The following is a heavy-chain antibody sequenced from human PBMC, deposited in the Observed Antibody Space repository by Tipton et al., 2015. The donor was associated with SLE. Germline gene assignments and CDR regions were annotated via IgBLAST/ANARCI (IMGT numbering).Heavy chain of an antibody. CDR1: DDSITTDY. CDR3: ARADRGNCRNSDCYIFDY. J-gene: IGHJ4*02. D-gene: IGHD2-21*01. Sequence: TLSLTCTVSDDSITTDYWTWIRQPAGKGLEWIGRIYISGSTSFNPSLKSRVTMSVDTSKNQFSLKLSSVTAADTAVYFCARADRGNCRNSDCYIFDYWGQGTPVTVSS. V-gene: IGHV4-4*07. CDR2: IYISGST.